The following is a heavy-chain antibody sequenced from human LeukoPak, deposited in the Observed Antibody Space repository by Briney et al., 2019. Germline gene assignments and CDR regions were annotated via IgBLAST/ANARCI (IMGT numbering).Heavy chain of an antibody. D-gene: IGHD2-21*02. CDR3: AKAEYCGGDCYSPLVDY. J-gene: IGHJ4*02. CDR1: GFTFSSYA. V-gene: IGHV3-23*01. CDR2: ISGSGGST. Sequence: GGSLRLSCAASGFTFSSYAMSWVRQAPGKGLEWVSAISGSGGSTYYADSVKGRFTISRDNSKNTLYLQMNSLRAEDTAVYYCAKAEYCGGDCYSPLVDYWGQGTLVAVSS.